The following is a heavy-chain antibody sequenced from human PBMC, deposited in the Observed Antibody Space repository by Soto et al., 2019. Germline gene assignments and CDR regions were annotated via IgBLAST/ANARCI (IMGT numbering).Heavy chain of an antibody. Sequence: SETLSLTCTVSGGCISSSSYYWGWIRQPPGKGLEWIGSIYYSGSTYYNPSLKSRVTISRDNSKNTLYLQMGSLRAEDMAVYYCASLHHYQYALDVWGQGTTVTLS. CDR1: GGCISSSSYY. CDR2: IYYSGST. D-gene: IGHD4-4*01. J-gene: IGHJ6*02. V-gene: IGHV4-39*01. CDR3: ASLHHYQYALDV.